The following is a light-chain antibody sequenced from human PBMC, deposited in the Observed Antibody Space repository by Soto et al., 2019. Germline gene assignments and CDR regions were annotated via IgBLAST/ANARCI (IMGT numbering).Light chain of an antibody. CDR1: QSVYSM. Sequence: EIVMTQSPATLSVSPGERATLSCRASQSVYSMLAWYQQKPGQAPSLLIYGASTRATGVPARFSGSGSGTDFALIISSLQSEDYAVYYCQQYDGWPTFGQGTKVEVK. J-gene: IGKJ1*01. CDR2: GAS. V-gene: IGKV3-15*01. CDR3: QQYDGWPT.